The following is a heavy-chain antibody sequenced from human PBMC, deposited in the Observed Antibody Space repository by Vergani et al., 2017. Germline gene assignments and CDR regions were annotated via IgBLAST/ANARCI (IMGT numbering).Heavy chain of an antibody. CDR1: GFTFSSYA. J-gene: IGHJ4*02. V-gene: IGHV3-30-3*01. CDR2: ISYDGSNK. D-gene: IGHD2-2*01. CDR3: ARDGSSLSVVPAAILDY. Sequence: QVQLVESGGGVVQPGRSLRLSCAASGFTFSSYAMHWVRQAPGKGLEWVAVISYDGSNKYYADSVKGRFTISRDKSKNTLYLQMNSLRAEDTAVYDCARDGSSLSVVPAAILDYWGQGTLVTVSS.